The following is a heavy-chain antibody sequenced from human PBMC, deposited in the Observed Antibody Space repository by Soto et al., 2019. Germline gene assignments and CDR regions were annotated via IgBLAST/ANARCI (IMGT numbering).Heavy chain of an antibody. J-gene: IGHJ4*02. CDR1: GFTFDDYV. Sequence: EVQLVESGGGLVQPGRSLRLSCVASGFTFDDYVMHWVRQVPGKGLEWVSGISWNSGNIDYADSVKGRFTISRDNAMNSLYLQMNSLRPEDTALSYCERGLSAVPSYLDYWGQGTLVTVSS. CDR3: ERGLSAVPSYLDY. V-gene: IGHV3-9*01. CDR2: ISWNSGNI. D-gene: IGHD3-16*01.